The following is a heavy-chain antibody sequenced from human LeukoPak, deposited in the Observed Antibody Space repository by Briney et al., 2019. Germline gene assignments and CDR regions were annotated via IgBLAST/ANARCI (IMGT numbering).Heavy chain of an antibody. D-gene: IGHD3-22*01. V-gene: IGHV3-9*01. CDR3: AKGPNYYDSPDY. Sequence: GGSPRLSCAASGFTFDDYAMHWVRQAPGKGLEWVSGISWNSGSIGYADSVKGRFTISRDNAKNSLYLQMNSLRAEDTALYYCAKGPNYYDSPDYWGQGTLVTVSS. J-gene: IGHJ4*02. CDR2: ISWNSGSI. CDR1: GFTFDDYA.